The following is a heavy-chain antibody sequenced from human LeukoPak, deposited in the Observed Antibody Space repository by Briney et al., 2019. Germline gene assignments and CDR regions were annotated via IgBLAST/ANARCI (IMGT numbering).Heavy chain of an antibody. CDR3: ARDLFLGILTGTGFDI. Sequence: SQTLSLTCTVPGGSISSGSYYWSWIRQPAGKGLEWIGRIYTSGSTNYNPSLKSRVTMSVDTSKNQFSLKLSSVTAADTAVYYCARDLFLGILTGTGFDIWGEGTMVTVSS. D-gene: IGHD3-9*01. J-gene: IGHJ3*02. CDR2: IYTSGST. V-gene: IGHV4-61*02. CDR1: GGSISSGSYY.